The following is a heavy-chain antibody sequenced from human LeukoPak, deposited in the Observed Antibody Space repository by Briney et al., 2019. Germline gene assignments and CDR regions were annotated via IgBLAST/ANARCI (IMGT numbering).Heavy chain of an antibody. CDR1: GFTISGSW. J-gene: IGHJ4*02. Sequence: GGSLRLSCAASGFTISGSWLHWVRQVPGKGLLWVSLINNDGSSTTYADSVKGRFTISRDNARNTVYLQMDSLRVDDTATYYCARAGPNWRIDFWGQGTLVTVSS. CDR3: ARAGPNWRIDF. V-gene: IGHV3-74*01. D-gene: IGHD3/OR15-3a*01. CDR2: INNDGSST.